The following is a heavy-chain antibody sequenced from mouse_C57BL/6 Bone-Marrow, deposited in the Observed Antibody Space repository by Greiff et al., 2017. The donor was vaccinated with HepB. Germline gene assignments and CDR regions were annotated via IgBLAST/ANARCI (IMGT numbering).Heavy chain of an antibody. CDR1: GYTFTDYE. V-gene: IGHV1-15*01. D-gene: IGHD1-1*01. J-gene: IGHJ2*01. CDR3: TRTYYNGSSPDY. Sequence: VQLQQSGAELVRPGASVTLSCKASGYTFTDYEMHWVKQTPVHGLEWIGAIDPETGGTAYNQKFKGKAILTSDKSSSTAYMELRSLTSEYSAVYNYTRTYYNGSSPDYWGQGTTLTVSS. CDR2: IDPETGGT.